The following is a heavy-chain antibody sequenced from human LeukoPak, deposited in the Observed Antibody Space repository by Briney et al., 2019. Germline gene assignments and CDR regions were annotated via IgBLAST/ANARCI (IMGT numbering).Heavy chain of an antibody. V-gene: IGHV5-10-1*01. J-gene: IGHJ4*02. D-gene: IGHD6-13*01. Sequence: GESLKISCKGSGYSFTSYWISWVRQMPGKGLEWMGRIDPSDSYTNYSPSFQGHVTISVDQSISTAYLQWSSLKASDTAMYYCARRYRAAAGPFDYWGQGTLVTVSP. CDR3: ARRYRAAAGPFDY. CDR2: IDPSDSYT. CDR1: GYSFTSYW.